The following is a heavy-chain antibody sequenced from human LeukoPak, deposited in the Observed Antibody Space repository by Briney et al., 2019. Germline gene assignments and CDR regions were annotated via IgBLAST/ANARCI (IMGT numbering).Heavy chain of an antibody. J-gene: IGHJ4*02. CDR3: AGGSGWYGGLDY. CDR1: GYTLSNYD. CDR2: VSPKTGDT. D-gene: IGHD6-19*01. V-gene: IGHV1-8*01. Sequence: ASVKVSCKASGYTLSNYDINWIRQATGQGLDWMGWVSPKTGDTGYTQKFRGRVTMTWNTSINTAYMELSGLRSDDTAVYYCAGGSGWYGGLDYWGQGTLVTVSS.